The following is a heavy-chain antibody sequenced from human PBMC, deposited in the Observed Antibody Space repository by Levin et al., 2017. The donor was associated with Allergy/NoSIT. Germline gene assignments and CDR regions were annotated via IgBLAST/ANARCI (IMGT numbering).Heavy chain of an antibody. J-gene: IGHJ6*02. CDR2: MNPNSGKT. CDR3: ARWYYYGMDV. Sequence: ASVKVSCKASGYTFITYDINWVRQATGQGLEWMGWMNPNSGKTDFAQNFQGRVTMTRDTAISTAYMELSSLRSEDTGVYYCARWYYYGMDVWGQGTTVTVSS. V-gene: IGHV1-8*01. CDR1: GYTFITYD.